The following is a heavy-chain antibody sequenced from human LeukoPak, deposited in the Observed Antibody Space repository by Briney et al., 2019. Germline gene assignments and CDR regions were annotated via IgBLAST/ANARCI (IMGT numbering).Heavy chain of an antibody. Sequence: ASVKVSCKASGYTLSYYYMHWVRQAPGQGLEWMGEINPSDGTASHAQKFQGRVTMTRDTSTNTVYMELSSLRPEDTAVYYCARDRHLTGSYFGYDYWGQGTLVTVSS. CDR3: ARDRHLTGSYFGYDY. J-gene: IGHJ4*02. CDR2: INPSDGTA. CDR1: GYTLSYYY. V-gene: IGHV1-46*01. D-gene: IGHD1-26*01.